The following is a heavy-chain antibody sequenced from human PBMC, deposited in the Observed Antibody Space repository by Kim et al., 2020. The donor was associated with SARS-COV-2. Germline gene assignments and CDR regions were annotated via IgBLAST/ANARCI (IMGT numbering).Heavy chain of an antibody. CDR2: IRSKAYGGTT. CDR3: TRARITGTTGDFDY. J-gene: IGHJ4*02. Sequence: GGSLRLSCTASGFTFGDYAMSWFRQAPGKGLEWVGFIRSKAYGGTTEYAASVKGRFTISRDDSKSIAYLQMNSLKTEDTAVYYCTRARITGTTGDFDYWGQGTLVTVSS. V-gene: IGHV3-49*03. CDR1: GFTFGDYA. D-gene: IGHD1-7*01.